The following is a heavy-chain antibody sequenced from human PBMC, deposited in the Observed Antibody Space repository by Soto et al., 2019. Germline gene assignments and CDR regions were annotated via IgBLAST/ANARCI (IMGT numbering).Heavy chain of an antibody. V-gene: IGHV4-4*02. CDR3: ARADTFHLAWSHNWFDP. CDR1: GGSIGVNRW. CDR2: IYHSGNI. D-gene: IGHD3-3*01. J-gene: IGHJ5*02. Sequence: SETLSVTWGVAGGSIGVNRWCRWVRQPPGKGLEWIGEIYHSGNINYNPSLKNRVTISVDKSRNQLSLELNSVTAADTAVYYCARADTFHLAWSHNWFDPSGQGILVTLYS.